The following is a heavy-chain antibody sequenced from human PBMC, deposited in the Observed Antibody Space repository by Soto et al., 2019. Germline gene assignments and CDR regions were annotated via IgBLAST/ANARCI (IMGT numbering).Heavy chain of an antibody. J-gene: IGHJ6*02. D-gene: IGHD3-22*01. CDR3: AKAYYDSSGYDPDYYYYGMDV. V-gene: IGHV3-23*01. Sequence: GGSLRLSCAASGFTFSSYAMSWFRQAPGKGLEWVSAISGSGGSTYYADSVKGRFTISRDNSKNTLYLQMNSLRAEDTAVYYCAKAYYDSSGYDPDYYYYGMDVWGQGTTVTVSS. CDR2: ISGSGGST. CDR1: GFTFSSYA.